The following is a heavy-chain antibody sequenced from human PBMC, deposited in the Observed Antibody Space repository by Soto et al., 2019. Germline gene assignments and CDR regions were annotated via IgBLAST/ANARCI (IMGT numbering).Heavy chain of an antibody. CDR1: GGSISSYY. J-gene: IGHJ4*02. CDR3: ARGAGYSGYSESFDY. D-gene: IGHD5-12*01. V-gene: IGHV4-59*01. Sequence: SETLSLTCTVSGGSISSYYWSWIRQPPGKGLEWIGYIYYSGSTNYNPSLESRVTISVDTSKNQFSLKLSSVTAADTAVYYCARGAGYSGYSESFDYWGQGTLVTVSS. CDR2: IYYSGST.